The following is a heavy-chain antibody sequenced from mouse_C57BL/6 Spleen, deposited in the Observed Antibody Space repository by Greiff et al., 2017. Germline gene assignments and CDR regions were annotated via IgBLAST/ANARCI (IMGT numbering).Heavy chain of an antibody. V-gene: IGHV1-15*01. Sequence: QVQLQQSGAELVRPGASVTLSCKASGYTFTDYEMHWVKQTPVHGLEWIGAIDPETGGTAYNQKFKGKAILTADKSSSTAYMELRSLTSEDSAVYYWTRCCNWGLAYWGQGTLVTVSA. CDR3: TRCCNWGLAY. J-gene: IGHJ3*01. D-gene: IGHD4-1*01. CDR2: IDPETGGT. CDR1: GYTFTDYE.